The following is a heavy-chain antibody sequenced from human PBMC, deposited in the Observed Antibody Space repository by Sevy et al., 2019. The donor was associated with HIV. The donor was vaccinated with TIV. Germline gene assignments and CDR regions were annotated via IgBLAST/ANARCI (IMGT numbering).Heavy chain of an antibody. CDR3: ARARPCGGDCYFLDS. Sequence: ASVKVSCKASGGTFNNYGINWVRQAPGQGLQWMGGILPLSGLVNYAQNLQGRVAITADESTRTVYMELSSLRFEDTAVYYCARARPCGGDCYFLDSWGRGALVTVSS. V-gene: IGHV1-69*13. D-gene: IGHD2-21*01. J-gene: IGHJ4*02. CDR2: ILPLSGLV. CDR1: GGTFNNYG.